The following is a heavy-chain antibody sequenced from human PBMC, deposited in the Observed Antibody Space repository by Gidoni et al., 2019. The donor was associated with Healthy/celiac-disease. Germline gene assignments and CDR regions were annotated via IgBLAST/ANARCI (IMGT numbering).Heavy chain of an antibody. J-gene: IGHJ6*03. D-gene: IGHD5-12*01. CDR1: GGSISSYY. CDR3: ARAYSGYDLYYMDV. CDR2: IYYSGST. Sequence: QVQLQESGPGLVKPSETLSLTCTVSGGSISSYYWSWIRQPPGKGLEWIGYIYYSGSTNYTPSLKSRVTISVDTSKNQFSLKLSSVTAADTAVYYCARAYSGYDLYYMDVWGKGTTVTVSS. V-gene: IGHV4-59*01.